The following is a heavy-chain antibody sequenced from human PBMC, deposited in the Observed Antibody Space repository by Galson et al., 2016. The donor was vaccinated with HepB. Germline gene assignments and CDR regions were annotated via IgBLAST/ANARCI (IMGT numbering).Heavy chain of an antibody. Sequence: SLRLSCAASGFVFRNYAMSWVRQAPGKGLDWVSGIGDDGGTTYYADSVKGRFIISRDNSKNTLYLRMNSLRAEATALYYCASAFCYGITCHIDYWGQGTRVTVSS. CDR2: IGDDGGTT. CDR1: GFVFRNYA. CDR3: ASAFCYGITCHIDY. V-gene: IGHV3-23*01. J-gene: IGHJ4*02. D-gene: IGHD1-14*01.